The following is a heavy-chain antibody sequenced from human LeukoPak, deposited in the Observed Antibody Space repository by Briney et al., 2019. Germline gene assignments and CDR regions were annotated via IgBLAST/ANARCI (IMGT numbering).Heavy chain of an antibody. V-gene: IGHV4-61*02. CDR1: GVSIAKTFYY. J-gene: IGHJ4*02. CDR3: ARRQEGHDY. Sequence: SETLSLTCTVSGVSIAKTFYYWSWLRQPAGKGLEWIGRIYTTGGTDHNPSLKSRVTISLDTAKNQSSLKMASVSAADTAVYYCARRQEGHDYWGQGTLVTVSS. CDR2: IYTTGGT.